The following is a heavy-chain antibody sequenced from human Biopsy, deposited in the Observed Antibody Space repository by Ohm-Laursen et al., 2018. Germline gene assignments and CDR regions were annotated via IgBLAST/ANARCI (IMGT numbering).Heavy chain of an antibody. J-gene: IGHJ4*02. D-gene: IGHD3-3*01. CDR2: IYHSGST. CDR3: ARLEWRDTFFDF. Sequence: GTLSLTWAVSGYSIKSGYYWGWIRQPPGKGLEWIGNIYHSGSTYYNPSLKSRVTISVEKSKNQFSLKLSSVTAADTAVYYCARLEWRDTFFDFWGQGRLVTVSS. CDR1: GYSIKSGYY. V-gene: IGHV4-38-2*01.